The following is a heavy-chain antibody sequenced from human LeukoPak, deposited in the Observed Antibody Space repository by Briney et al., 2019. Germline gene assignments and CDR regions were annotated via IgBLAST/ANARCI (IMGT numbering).Heavy chain of an antibody. CDR2: INHSEST. J-gene: IGHJ5*02. CDR1: GGSFSGYY. Sequence: SETLSLTCAVYGGSFSGYYWSWIRQPPGKGLEWIGEINHSESTNYNPSLKSRITISVDTSKNQFSLKLSSVTAADTAVYYCAGDCSSTSCYSTGFDPWGQGTLVTVSS. V-gene: IGHV4-34*01. D-gene: IGHD2-2*01. CDR3: AGDCSSTSCYSTGFDP.